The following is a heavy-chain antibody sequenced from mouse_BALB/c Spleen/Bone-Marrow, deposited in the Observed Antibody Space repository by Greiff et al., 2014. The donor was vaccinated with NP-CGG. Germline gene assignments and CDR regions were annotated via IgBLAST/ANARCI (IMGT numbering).Heavy chain of an antibody. J-gene: IGHJ2*01. CDR1: GYTFTSYW. Sequence: DLVKPGASVKLSCKASGYTFTSYWINWIKQRPGQGLEWIGRIAPGSGSTYYNEMFKGKAILIVDTSSSTAYIQLSSLSSEDSAVYFCAYYRYDVNYWGQGTTLTVSS. CDR3: AYYRYDVNY. D-gene: IGHD2-14*01. V-gene: IGHV1S41*01. CDR2: IAPGSGST.